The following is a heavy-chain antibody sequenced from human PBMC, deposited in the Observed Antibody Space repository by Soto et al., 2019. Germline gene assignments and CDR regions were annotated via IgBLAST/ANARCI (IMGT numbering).Heavy chain of an antibody. CDR3: TKGGSFGGIRDS. V-gene: IGHV3-23*01. J-gene: IGHJ4*02. CDR1: GFTFIDYA. Sequence: EVQLLDSGGGLVQPGGSLRLSCAASGFTFIDYAMSWVRQAPGKGLERVSTISTAGHNTFSADSVSGRFTISRDNTKNTPYLQMNTLRAEDTGFYFCTKGGSFGGIRDSWGRGSLVTVSS. CDR2: ISTAGHNT. D-gene: IGHD3-10*01.